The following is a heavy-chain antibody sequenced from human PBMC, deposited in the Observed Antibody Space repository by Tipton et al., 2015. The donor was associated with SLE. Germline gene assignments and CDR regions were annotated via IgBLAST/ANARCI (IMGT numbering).Heavy chain of an antibody. CDR1: GGSFSGYY. J-gene: IGHJ3*02. V-gene: IGHV4-34*01. CDR2: INHSGST. D-gene: IGHD3-3*01. Sequence: TLSLTCAVYGGSFSGYYCSWIRQPPGKGPEWIGEINHSGSTNYNPSLKSRVTISVDTSKDQFSLKLSSVTAADTAVYYCASAGVRFLEWLFRRGAFDIWGQGTMVTVSS. CDR3: ASAGVRFLEWLFRRGAFDI.